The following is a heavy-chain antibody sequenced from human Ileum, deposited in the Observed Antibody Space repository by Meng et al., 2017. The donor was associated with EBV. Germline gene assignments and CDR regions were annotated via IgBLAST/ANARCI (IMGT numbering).Heavy chain of an antibody. Sequence: GHMVESGGCLVKPGGSLRLSCAASGFSFRDYYMSWIRQAPGKGLEWIAYISSSGSPTYYVDSVKGRFTISRDNGKNSVYLQMDSLRVEDTAVYYCASLTPWGQGTLVTVSS. CDR1: GFSFRDYY. D-gene: IGHD3-9*01. J-gene: IGHJ5*02. V-gene: IGHV3-11*01. CDR3: ASLTP. CDR2: ISSSGSPT.